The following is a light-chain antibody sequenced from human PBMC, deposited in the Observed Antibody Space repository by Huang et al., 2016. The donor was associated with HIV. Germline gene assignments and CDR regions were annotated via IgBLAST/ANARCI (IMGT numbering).Light chain of an antibody. CDR1: QDINNF. J-gene: IGKJ3*01. Sequence: IRMNQSPSSLSASTGDRVTITGRANQDINNFLAWYQQRTGSVPKLLIYAASNLQSGVPSRFSGNGSGTDFTLTIGCLHSEDVATYYCQQYDIHPLTFGPGTRVDIK. CDR2: AAS. V-gene: IGKV1-8*01. CDR3: QQYDIHPLT.